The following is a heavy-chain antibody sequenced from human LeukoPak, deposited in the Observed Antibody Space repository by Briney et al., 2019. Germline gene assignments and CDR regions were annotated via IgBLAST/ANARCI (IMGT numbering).Heavy chain of an antibody. J-gene: IGHJ4*02. CDR3: ARVKAGYSSSWYVPDY. V-gene: IGHV3-74*01. CDR1: GFTFNNYW. Sequence: GGSLRLSCAASGFTFNNYWLHWVRQAPGKGLVWVSRVNSDGFSTSYADSVKGRFTISRDNAKNSLYLQMNSLRVEDTAVYYCARVKAGYSSSWYVPDYWGQGTLVTVSS. D-gene: IGHD6-13*01. CDR2: VNSDGFST.